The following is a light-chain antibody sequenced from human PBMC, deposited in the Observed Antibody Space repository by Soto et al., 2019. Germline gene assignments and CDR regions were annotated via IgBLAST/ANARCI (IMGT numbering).Light chain of an antibody. CDR2: AAS. CDR1: QNINNY. V-gene: IGKV1-39*01. J-gene: IGKJ4*01. CDR3: QQSYSTPRT. Sequence: DIQMTQSPSSLSASVGDRFTITCQASQNINNYLNWYQQKPGRAPKLLIYAASSLQSGVPSRFSGSGSGTDFTLTISSLQPEDFATYYCQQSYSTPRTFGGGTKVDIK.